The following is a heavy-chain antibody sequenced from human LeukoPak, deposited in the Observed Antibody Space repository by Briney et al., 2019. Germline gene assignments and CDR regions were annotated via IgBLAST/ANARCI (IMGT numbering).Heavy chain of an antibody. Sequence: SETLSLTCTVSGGSISSYYWSWIRQPPGKGLEWIGYIYYSGSTNYNPSLKSRVTISVDTSKNQFSLKLSSVTVADTAVYYCARKGNGAYYDFWSGYYDADAFDIWGQGTMVTVSS. V-gene: IGHV4-59*01. CDR1: GGSISSYY. J-gene: IGHJ3*02. CDR3: ARKGNGAYYDFWSGYYDADAFDI. CDR2: IYYSGST. D-gene: IGHD3-3*01.